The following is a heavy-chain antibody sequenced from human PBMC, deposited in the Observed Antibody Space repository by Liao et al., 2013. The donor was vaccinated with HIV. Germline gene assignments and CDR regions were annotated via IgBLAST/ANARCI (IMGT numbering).Heavy chain of an antibody. CDR2: IYTSGST. V-gene: IGHV4-4*07. J-gene: IGHJ6*03. CDR1: GGSISSYN. D-gene: IGHD6-13*01. CDR3: ARGAQAAAGLLIYYYLDV. Sequence: QVQLQESGPGLVKPSETLSLTCTVSGGSISSYNWSWIRQAAGKGLEWIGRIYTSGSTNYNPSLKSRVTMSVDTSKNQFSLKLSSMTAADTAIYYCARGAQAAAGLLIYYYLDVWGTGTTVAVSS.